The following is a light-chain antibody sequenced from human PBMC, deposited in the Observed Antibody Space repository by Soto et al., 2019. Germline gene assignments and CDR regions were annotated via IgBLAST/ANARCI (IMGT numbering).Light chain of an antibody. V-gene: IGKV3-20*01. J-gene: IGKJ1*01. CDR3: QQYGDSPET. Sequence: EIVLTQSPGTLSLSPGERATLSCRASQSVASNYLAWYQLKPGQAPRLLIYGASSRATGIPDRFGGSGSGTDFTLTISRLEPEDVAVYFCQQYGDSPETFGQGTKVEIK. CDR2: GAS. CDR1: QSVASNY.